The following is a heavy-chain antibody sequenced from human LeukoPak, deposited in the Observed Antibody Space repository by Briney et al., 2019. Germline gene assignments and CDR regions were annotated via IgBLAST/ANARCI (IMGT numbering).Heavy chain of an antibody. D-gene: IGHD3-10*01. CDR3: ARGGFGEFPNWFDP. J-gene: IGHJ5*02. V-gene: IGHV7-4-1*01. CDR1: GYTFTSYA. CDR2: INTNTGNP. Sequence: ASVKVSCKASGYTFTSYAMNWVRQAPGQGLEWMGWINTNTGNPTYAQGFTGRFVFSLDTSVSTAYLQICSLKAGDTAVYYCARGGFGEFPNWFDPWGQGTLVTVSS.